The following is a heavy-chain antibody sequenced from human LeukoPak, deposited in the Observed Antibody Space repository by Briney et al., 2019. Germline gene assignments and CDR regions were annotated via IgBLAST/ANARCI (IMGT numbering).Heavy chain of an antibody. D-gene: IGHD1-14*01. V-gene: IGHV4-39*01. CDR3: ASGPVDINDAFDI. CDR1: NGSISNSRYY. J-gene: IGHJ3*02. CDR2: VYYSGST. Sequence: PSETLSLTCTVSNGSISNSRYYWAWIRQPPGKGLEWIGSVYYSGSTHYNPSQKSRITITVDTSKNQFFLRLSSGTVADTAVYYCASGPVDINDAFDIWGQGTMVTVSS.